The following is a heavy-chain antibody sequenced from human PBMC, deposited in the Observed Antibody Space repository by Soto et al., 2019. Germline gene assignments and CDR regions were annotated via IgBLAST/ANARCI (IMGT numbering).Heavy chain of an antibody. CDR3: ATILAASGTNA. V-gene: IGHV3-21*04. CDR2: ISSSSSYI. CDR1: GFTFSSYS. Sequence: PGGSLRLSCAASGFTFSSYSMNWVRQAPGKGLEWVSSISSSSSYIYYAESVKGRFTISRDNSKNTLYLQMNNLRAEDTAIYYCATILAASGTNAWGQGTLVTVSS. J-gene: IGHJ5*02. D-gene: IGHD6-13*01.